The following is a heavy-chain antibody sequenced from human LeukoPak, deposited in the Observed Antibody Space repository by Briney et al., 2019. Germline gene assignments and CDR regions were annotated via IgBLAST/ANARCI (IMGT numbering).Heavy chain of an antibody. CDR3: ATVGGRYYDFWSGYY. J-gene: IGHJ4*02. V-gene: IGHV1-46*01. D-gene: IGHD3-3*01. CDR1: GYTFTSYY. Sequence: ASVKVSCKASGYTFTSYYMHWVRQAPGQGLEWMGIINPSGGSTSYAQKFQGRVTMTRDTSTSTVYMELSSLRSEDTAVYYCATVGGRYYDFWSGYYWGRGTLVTVSS. CDR2: INPSGGST.